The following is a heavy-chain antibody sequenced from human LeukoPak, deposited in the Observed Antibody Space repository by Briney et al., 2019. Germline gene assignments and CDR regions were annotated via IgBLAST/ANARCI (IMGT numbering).Heavy chain of an antibody. Sequence: GGSLRLSCAASGFTFSNYGMHWVRQAPGKGLEWVAFIWHDGSNKYYADSVKGRFTISRDNSKNTMYLQMNSLRAEDTAVYYCARGCSSTSCQTVFFDYWGQGTLVTVSS. D-gene: IGHD2-2*01. CDR3: ARGCSSTSCQTVFFDY. V-gene: IGHV3-33*01. J-gene: IGHJ4*02. CDR2: IWHDGSNK. CDR1: GFTFSNYG.